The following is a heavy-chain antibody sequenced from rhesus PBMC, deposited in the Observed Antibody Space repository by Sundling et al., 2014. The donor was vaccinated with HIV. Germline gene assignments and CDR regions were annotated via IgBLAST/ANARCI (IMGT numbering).Heavy chain of an antibody. J-gene: IGHJ6*01. CDR3: TRGYCSRSVCFYYGLEY. V-gene: IGHV4-173*01. CDR1: GGSISSNY. D-gene: IGHD2-39*01. Sequence: QVQLQESGPGLVKPSETLSLTCAVSGGSISSNYWSWIRQPPGKGLEWIGRISGSGGSTDYNPSLKSRVTISTDTSKNQFSLKLSSVTAADTAVYYCTRGYCSRSVCFYYGLEYWGQGVVVTVSS. CDR2: ISGSGGST.